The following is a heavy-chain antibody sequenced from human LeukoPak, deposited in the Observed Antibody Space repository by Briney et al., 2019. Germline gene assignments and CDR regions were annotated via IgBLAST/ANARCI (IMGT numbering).Heavy chain of an antibody. V-gene: IGHV3-21*01. CDR1: GFIFSSYT. CDR3: ARDTKSWYTSESTDY. J-gene: IGHJ4*02. D-gene: IGHD6-13*01. CDR2: VSSISSYI. Sequence: GGSLRLSCVASGFIFSSYTMNWVRQAPGKVRDGVSSVSSISSYIYYADSMKGRFTISRDNAKNSLYLQMNSLRAEDTAMYYCARDTKSWYTSESTDYWGQGTLVTVSS.